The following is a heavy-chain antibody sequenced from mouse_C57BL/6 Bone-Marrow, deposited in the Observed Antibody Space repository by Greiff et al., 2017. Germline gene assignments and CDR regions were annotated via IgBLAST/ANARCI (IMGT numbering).Heavy chain of an antibody. D-gene: IGHD3-2*02. CDR2: IYPRSGNT. CDR1: GYTFTSYG. J-gene: IGHJ2*01. V-gene: IGHV1-81*01. Sequence: QVQLQQSGAELARPGASVKLSCKASGYTFTSYGISWVKQRTGQGLEWIGEIYPRSGNTYYNEKFKGKATLTADKSSSTAYMGLRSLTSEDSSVYFCASDSSGYESDWGQGTTLTVSS. CDR3: ASDSSGYESD.